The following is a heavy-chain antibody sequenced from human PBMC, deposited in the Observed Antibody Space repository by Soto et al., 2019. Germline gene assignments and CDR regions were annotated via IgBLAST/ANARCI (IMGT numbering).Heavy chain of an antibody. D-gene: IGHD2-2*01. CDR1: GFTFSSYG. CDR3: ARAPQLLYSALGGMDV. V-gene: IGHV3-33*01. CDR2: IWYDGSNK. Sequence: QVQLVESGGGVVQPGRSLRLSCAAYGFTFSSYGMHWVRQAPGKGLEWVAVIWYDGSNKYYADSVKGRFTISRDNSKNTLYLQMNSLRAEDTAVYYCARAPQLLYSALGGMDVWGQGTTVTVSS. J-gene: IGHJ6*02.